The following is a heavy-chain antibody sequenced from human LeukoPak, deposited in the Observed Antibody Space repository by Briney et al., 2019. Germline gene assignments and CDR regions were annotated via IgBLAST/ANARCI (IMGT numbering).Heavy chain of an antibody. D-gene: IGHD4-23*01. V-gene: IGHV4-34*01. CDR2: INHSGST. Sequence: PSETLSLTCAVYGGSFSGYYWSWIRQPPGKGLEWIGEINHSGSTNYNPSLKSRVTISVDTSKNQFSLKLSSVTAADTAVYYCAREGGDYGGNSQFWYFGLWGRGTLVTVSS. J-gene: IGHJ2*01. CDR3: AREGGDYGGNSQFWYFGL. CDR1: GGSFSGYY.